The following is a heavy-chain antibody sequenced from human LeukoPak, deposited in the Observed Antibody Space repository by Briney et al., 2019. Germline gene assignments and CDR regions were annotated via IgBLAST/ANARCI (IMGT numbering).Heavy chain of an antibody. CDR1: GGSISSYY. D-gene: IGHD2-2*01. V-gene: IGHV4-59*01. J-gene: IGHJ5*02. CDR2: IYYSGST. CDR3: ARYIVVVPAAITWFDP. Sequence: PSETLSLTCTVSGGSISSYYWSWIRQPPGKGLEWIGYIYYSGSTNYNPSLKSRVTISVDTSKNQFSLKLSSVTAADTAVYYCARYIVVVPAAITWFDPWGQGTLVTVSS.